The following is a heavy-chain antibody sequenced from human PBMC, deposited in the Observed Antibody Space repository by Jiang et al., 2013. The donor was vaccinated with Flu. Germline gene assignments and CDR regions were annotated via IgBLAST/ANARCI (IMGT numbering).Heavy chain of an antibody. CDR2: IYYSGIT. D-gene: IGHD2-21*01. V-gene: IGHV4-59*01. CDR3: ARIGENYYYYGMDV. Sequence: SLTCTVSGGSITSYYWSWIRQPPGKGLEWIGYIYYSGITNYNPSLKSRVTISVDTSKNQFSLKLRSVTAADTAVYYCARIGENYYYYGMDVWGRGTTVTVSS. CDR1: GGSITSYY. J-gene: IGHJ6*02.